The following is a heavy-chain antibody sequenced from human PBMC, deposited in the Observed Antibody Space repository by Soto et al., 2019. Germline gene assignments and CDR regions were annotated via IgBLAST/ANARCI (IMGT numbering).Heavy chain of an antibody. CDR3: ARDRGDYGDYAGAFDI. V-gene: IGHV1-18*01. CDR2: ISAYNGNT. D-gene: IGHD4-17*01. Sequence: ASVKVSCKASGYTFTSYGISWVRQAPGQGLEWMGWISAYNGNTNYAQKLQGRVTMTTDTSTSTAYMELRSLRSDDTAVYYCARDRGDYGDYAGAFDIWGQGTMVTVSS. CDR1: GYTFTSYG. J-gene: IGHJ3*02.